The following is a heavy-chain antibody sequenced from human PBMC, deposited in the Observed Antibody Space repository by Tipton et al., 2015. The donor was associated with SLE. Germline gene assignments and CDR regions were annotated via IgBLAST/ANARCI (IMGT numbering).Heavy chain of an antibody. V-gene: IGHV4-61*02. CDR3: ARGHNPSWFID. D-gene: IGHD6-13*01. Sequence: TLSLTCSVSGASVSTGSYSLNWLRQPAGKGLEWIGRIFASGATNNNASLESRVTISIDTSKNQFSLELNSVTAADAAIYYCARGHNPSWFIDWGRGTLVTVSS. J-gene: IGHJ4*02. CDR1: GASVSTGSYS. CDR2: IFASGAT.